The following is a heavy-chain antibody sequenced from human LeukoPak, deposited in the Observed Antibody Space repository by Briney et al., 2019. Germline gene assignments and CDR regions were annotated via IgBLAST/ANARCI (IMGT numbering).Heavy chain of an antibody. J-gene: IGHJ4*02. Sequence: SVKVSCKASGGTFSSYAISWVRQAPGQGLEWMGGIIPIFGTANYAQKFQGRVTITTDESTSTAYMELSSLRSEDTAVYYCASVPKVDSSGYYFPFDYWGQGTLVTVSS. V-gene: IGHV1-69*05. CDR1: GGTFSSYA. CDR3: ASVPKVDSSGYYFPFDY. D-gene: IGHD3-22*01. CDR2: IIPIFGTA.